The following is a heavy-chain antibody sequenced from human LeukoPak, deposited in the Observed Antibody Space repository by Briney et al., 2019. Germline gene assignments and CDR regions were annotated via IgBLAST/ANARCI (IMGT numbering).Heavy chain of an antibody. CDR3: ARRQGGVAGNFDY. D-gene: IGHD6-19*01. CDR2: IYYSGST. CDR1: GGSISSSSYY. V-gene: IGHV4-39*01. J-gene: IGHJ4*02. Sequence: SETLSLTCTVSGGSISSSSYYWGWIRQPPGKGLEGIGSIYYSGSTYYNPSLKSRVTISVDTSKNQFSLKLSSVTAADTAVYYCARRQGGVAGNFDYWGQGTLVTVSS.